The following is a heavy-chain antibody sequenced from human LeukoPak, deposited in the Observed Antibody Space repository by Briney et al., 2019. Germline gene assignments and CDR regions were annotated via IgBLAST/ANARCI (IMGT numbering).Heavy chain of an antibody. CDR3: ARDREYYDSREIGY. D-gene: IGHD3-22*01. Sequence: ASVKVSCKASGYTFTGYYMHWVRQAPGQGLEWMGWINPNSGGTNYAQKFQGRVTMTRETSISTAYMELSRLGSDDTAVYYCARDREYYDSREIGYWGQGTLVTVSS. CDR2: INPNSGGT. J-gene: IGHJ4*02. V-gene: IGHV1-2*02. CDR1: GYTFTGYY.